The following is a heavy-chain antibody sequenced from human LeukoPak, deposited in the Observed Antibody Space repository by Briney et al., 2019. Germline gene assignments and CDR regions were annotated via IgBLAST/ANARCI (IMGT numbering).Heavy chain of an antibody. CDR2: INHSGST. J-gene: IGHJ6*03. V-gene: IGHV4-34*01. CDR1: GGSFSGYY. CDR3: ARVGLGYSYGNYYYYYYMDV. Sequence: PSETLSLTCAVYGGSFSGYYWSWIRQPPGKGLEWIGEINHSGSTNYNPSLKSRVTISVDTSKNQFSLKLSSVTAADTAVYYCARVGLGYSYGNYYYYYYMDVWGKGTTVTVSS. D-gene: IGHD5-18*01.